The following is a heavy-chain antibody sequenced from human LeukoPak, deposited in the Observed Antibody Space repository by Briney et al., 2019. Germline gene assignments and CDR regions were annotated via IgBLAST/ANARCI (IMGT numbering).Heavy chain of an antibody. J-gene: IGHJ4*02. CDR2: IYYSGST. CDR1: EGAISGYY. Sequence: SDTLSLTCTVSEGAISGYYWTWIRQPPGKGLEWIGYIYYSGSTNYNPSLKSRVTISVDTSKNQFSLKLSSVTAADTAVYYCARVAEFYDSSGYYLDYWGQGTLVTVSS. CDR3: ARVAEFYDSSGYYLDY. V-gene: IGHV4-59*07. D-gene: IGHD3-22*01.